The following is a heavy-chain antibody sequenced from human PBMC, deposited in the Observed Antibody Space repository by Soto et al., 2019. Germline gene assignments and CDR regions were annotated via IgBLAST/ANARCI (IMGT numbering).Heavy chain of an antibody. J-gene: IGHJ3*02. CDR3: ARAVLNYYDSSGYYDAFDI. CDR2: IIPIFGTA. Sequence: QVQLVQSGAEVKKPGSSVKVSCKASGGTFSSYAISWVRQAPGQGLEWMVGIIPIFGTANYAQKFQGRVTITADESTSTAYMELSSLRSEDTAVYYCARAVLNYYDSSGYYDAFDIWGQGTMVTVSS. V-gene: IGHV1-69*01. CDR1: GGTFSSYA. D-gene: IGHD3-22*01.